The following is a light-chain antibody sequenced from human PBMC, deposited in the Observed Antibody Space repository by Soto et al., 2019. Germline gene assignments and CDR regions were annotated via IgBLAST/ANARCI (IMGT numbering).Light chain of an antibody. CDR3: SSYAGSNNFV. J-gene: IGLJ1*01. Sequence: QSVLTPPPSASGSPGQSVTISCTGTSSDVGGYKYVSWYQQHPGKAPKLMIYEVSKRPSGVPDRFSGSKSGNTASLTVSGLQAEDEADYYCSSYAGSNNFVFGTGTKVTVL. CDR1: SSDVGGYKY. V-gene: IGLV2-8*01. CDR2: EVS.